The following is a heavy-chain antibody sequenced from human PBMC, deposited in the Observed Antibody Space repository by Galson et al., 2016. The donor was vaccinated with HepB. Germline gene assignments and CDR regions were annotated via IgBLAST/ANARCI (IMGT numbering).Heavy chain of an antibody. Sequence: LRLSCAVSGFSFSNSWMTWVRQTPEKGLEWVADINADGSWRAYMDSVKGRFTISRDNVNNLLYLQMSGLRVEDTALYFCARDPAFGALDYWGQGTLVTVSS. D-gene: IGHD3-10*01. V-gene: IGHV3-7*01. CDR3: ARDPAFGALDY. CDR2: INADGSWR. CDR1: GFSFSNSW. J-gene: IGHJ4*02.